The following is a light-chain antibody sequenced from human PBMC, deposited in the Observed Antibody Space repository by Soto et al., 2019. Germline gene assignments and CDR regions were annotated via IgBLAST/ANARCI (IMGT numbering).Light chain of an antibody. V-gene: IGKV1-39*01. CDR2: AAS. J-gene: IGKJ3*01. CDR3: QQCYSSPT. Sequence: DIQITQSPSSLSASVGDRVTITCRASHNIDTFLNWYQQEPGKAPKLLIYAASILQGGVPSRFSASGSGTDFTLTISSLQPEDFATYFCQQCYSSPTFGPGTRWIS. CDR1: HNIDTF.